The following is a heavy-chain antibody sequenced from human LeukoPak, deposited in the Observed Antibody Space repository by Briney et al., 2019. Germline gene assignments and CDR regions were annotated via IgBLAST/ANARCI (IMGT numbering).Heavy chain of an antibody. J-gene: IGHJ3*02. CDR3: ARGIAAADDAFDI. CDR2: MNTNSGNT. Sequence: ASEKVSCKSAGYTFTSYDINWVRQATGPGREWMGWMNTNSGNTGSAQKFQGRATITRNTSISTAYMELSSLRSEDTAVYYCARGIAAADDAFDIWGQGTMVTVSS. D-gene: IGHD6-13*01. V-gene: IGHV1-8*03. CDR1: GYTFTSYD.